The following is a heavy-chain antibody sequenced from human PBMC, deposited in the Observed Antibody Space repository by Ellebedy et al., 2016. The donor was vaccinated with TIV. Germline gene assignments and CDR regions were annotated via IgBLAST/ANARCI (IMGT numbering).Heavy chain of an antibody. CDR3: ARSFGSGSLNY. J-gene: IGHJ4*02. V-gene: IGHV4-59*08. CDR1: GGSISSYY. Sequence: SETLSLTCTVSGGSISSYYWSWIRQPPGKGLEWIGHLYYSGSTSYSPSLKSRATISVDTSKNQVSLKLRSVPAADTAVYYCARSFGSGSLNYWGQGTLVTVSS. CDR2: LYYSGST. D-gene: IGHD3-10*01.